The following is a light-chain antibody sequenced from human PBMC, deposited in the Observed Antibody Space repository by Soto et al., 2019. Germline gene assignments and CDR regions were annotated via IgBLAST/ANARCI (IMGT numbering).Light chain of an antibody. Sequence: DIQMTQSPSTLSASVGDSVTITCRARQSISRWLAWYQQKPGRAPNLLIYDASILESGVPSRFSGSGSGTEFTLTIRSLKPDEFATYYCQQYNSYRTVGQGTKLDIK. V-gene: IGKV1-5*01. J-gene: IGKJ1*01. CDR2: DAS. CDR3: QQYNSYRT. CDR1: QSISRW.